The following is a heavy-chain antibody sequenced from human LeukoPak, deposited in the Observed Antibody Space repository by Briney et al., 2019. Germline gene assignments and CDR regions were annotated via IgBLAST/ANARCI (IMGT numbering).Heavy chain of an antibody. Sequence: HPGGSLRLSCAASGFTFSSYAMTWVRQAPGKGLEWVSAIGGSGGSTYYADSVKGRFTISRDNSRNTLYLQMNSLRAEDTAVYYCAKDLMLWDGMDVWGQGTTVTVSS. CDR3: AKDLMLWDGMDV. J-gene: IGHJ6*02. CDR1: GFTFSSYA. V-gene: IGHV3-23*01. D-gene: IGHD3-16*01. CDR2: IGGSGGST.